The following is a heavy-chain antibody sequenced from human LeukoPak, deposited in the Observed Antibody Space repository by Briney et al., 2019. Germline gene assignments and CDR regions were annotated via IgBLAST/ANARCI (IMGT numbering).Heavy chain of an antibody. Sequence: PGGSLRLSRAASGFTFSSYAMSWVRQAPGKGLEWVSAISGSGGSTYYADSVKGRFTISRDNSKNTLYLQMNSLRAEDTAVYYCAKDLWFGESRPSFDYWGQGTLVTVSS. CDR2: ISGSGGST. CDR1: GFTFSSYA. D-gene: IGHD3-10*01. J-gene: IGHJ4*02. V-gene: IGHV3-23*01. CDR3: AKDLWFGESRPSFDY.